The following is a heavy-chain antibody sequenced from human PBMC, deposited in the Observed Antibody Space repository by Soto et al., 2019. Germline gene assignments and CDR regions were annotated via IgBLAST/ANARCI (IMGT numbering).Heavy chain of an antibody. CDR3: ARTDRYNSRSTGWANRFDS. D-gene: IGHD1-20*01. V-gene: IGHV3-23*01. CDR2: VTVDGAT. CDR1: GFTFSNYG. J-gene: IGHJ4*02. Sequence: EVQLLESGGALLQPGGSLRLFCAASGFTFSNYGMTWVRLAPGKGLEWVSTVTVDGATYFGNTVKGRFTMSRDISKSTVYLQMDSLRAEDTAIYYCARTDRYNSRSTGWANRFDSWGQGTLVTVSS.